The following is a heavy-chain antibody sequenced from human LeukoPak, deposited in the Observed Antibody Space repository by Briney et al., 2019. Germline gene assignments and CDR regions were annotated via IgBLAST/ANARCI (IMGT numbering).Heavy chain of an antibody. J-gene: IGHJ4*02. CDR2: ISYDGSNK. D-gene: IGHD3-9*01. V-gene: IGHV3-30-3*01. CDR1: GFTFSSYA. CDR3: ARAYDTHRSAFDY. Sequence: GGSLRLSCAASGFTFSSYAMHWVRQAPGKGLEWVAVISYDGSNKYYADSVKGRFTISRDNSKNTLYLQMNSLRAEDTAVYYCARAYDTHRSAFDYWGQGTLVTVSS.